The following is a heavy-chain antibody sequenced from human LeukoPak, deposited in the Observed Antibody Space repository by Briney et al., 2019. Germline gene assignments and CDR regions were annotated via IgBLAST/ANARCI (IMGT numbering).Heavy chain of an antibody. J-gene: IGHJ6*02. D-gene: IGHD2-15*01. CDR2: IYTSGST. CDR1: GGSISSGSYY. V-gene: IGHV4-61*02. Sequence: SSETLSLTCTVSGGSISSGSYYWSWIRQPAGKGLEWIGRIYTSGSTNYNPSLKSRVTISVDTSKNQFSLKLSSVTAADTAVYYCARDRVLEEYCSGGSCPSGMDVWGQGTTVTVSS. CDR3: ARDRVLEEYCSGGSCPSGMDV.